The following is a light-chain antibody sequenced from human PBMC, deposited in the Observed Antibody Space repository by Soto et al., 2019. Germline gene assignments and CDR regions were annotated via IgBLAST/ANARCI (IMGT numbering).Light chain of an antibody. J-gene: IGLJ2*01. CDR3: SSYTSSSTRV. V-gene: IGLV2-14*01. Sequence: QSALTQPASVSXXPGQSITISCTGTSSDVGGYNYVSWYQQHPGKAPKLMIYEVSNRPSGVSNRFSGSKSGNTASLTISGLQAEDEADYYCSSYTSSSTRVFGGGTKLTVL. CDR1: SSDVGGYNY. CDR2: EVS.